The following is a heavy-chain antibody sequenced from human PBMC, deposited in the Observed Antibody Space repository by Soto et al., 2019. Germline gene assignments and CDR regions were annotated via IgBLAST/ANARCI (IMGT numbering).Heavy chain of an antibody. J-gene: IGHJ3*02. Sequence: GESLKISCKSSGYSFTSYWIGWVRQMPGKGLEWMGIIYPGDSDTRYSPSFQGRVAISADKSISTAYLQWCSLKASDPEFVYCATHRHTTELPRGTNAFDIWGQGTMVTVSS. V-gene: IGHV5-51*01. D-gene: IGHD1-26*01. CDR3: ATHRHTTELPRGTNAFDI. CDR1: GYSFTSYW. CDR2: IYPGDSDT.